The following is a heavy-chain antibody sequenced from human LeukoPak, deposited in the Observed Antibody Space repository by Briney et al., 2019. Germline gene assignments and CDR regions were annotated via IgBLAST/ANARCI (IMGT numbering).Heavy chain of an antibody. CDR3: ARGSPSFGYYDSSGYYLGYYDNMDV. J-gene: IGHJ6*03. D-gene: IGHD3-22*01. V-gene: IGHV4-34*01. Sequence: PSETLSLTCAVYGGSFSGYYWSWIRQPPGKGLEWNGEINHSVSTNYNPSLKSPVTISVDTFKNQFSLKLSSVTAADTAVYYCARGSPSFGYYDSSGYYLGYYDNMDVWGKGTTGTVSS. CDR1: GGSFSGYY. CDR2: INHSVST.